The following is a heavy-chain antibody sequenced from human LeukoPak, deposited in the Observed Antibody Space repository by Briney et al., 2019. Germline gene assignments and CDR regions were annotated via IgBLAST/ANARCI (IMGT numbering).Heavy chain of an antibody. CDR2: ISSSSSYT. CDR3: ERDSNGWYGVFDP. D-gene: IGHD6-13*01. CDR1: GFTSSDYY. J-gene: IGHJ5*02. Sequence: GGSLTLFCAASGFTSSDYYMRWTRQAPGKGLEWVSYISSSSSYTNYADSVKGRFTISRDNAKNSLYLQMNSLRAEDTSVYYCERDSNGWYGVFDPWGQGTLVTVSS. V-gene: IGHV3-11*06.